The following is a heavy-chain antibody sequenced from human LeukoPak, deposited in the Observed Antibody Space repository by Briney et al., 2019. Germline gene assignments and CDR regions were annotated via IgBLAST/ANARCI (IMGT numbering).Heavy chain of an antibody. CDR1: GGTFSSYA. CDR2: IIPIFGTA. Sequence: SVKVSCKASGGTFSSYAISWVRQAPGQGLEWMGGIIPIFGTANYAQKFQGRVTITADESTSTAYMELSSLRSEDTAVYYCARDGSFGGVIAGLDYWGQGTLVTVSS. D-gene: IGHD3-16*02. V-gene: IGHV1-69*13. J-gene: IGHJ4*02. CDR3: ARDGSFGGVIAGLDY.